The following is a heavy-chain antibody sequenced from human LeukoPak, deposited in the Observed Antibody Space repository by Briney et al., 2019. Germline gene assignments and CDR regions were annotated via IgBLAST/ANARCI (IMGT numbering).Heavy chain of an antibody. D-gene: IGHD6-6*01. J-gene: IGHJ4*02. CDR1: GGSISSYY. V-gene: IGHV4-59*01. CDR3: ARGGGIAARPFDY. Sequence: SETLSLACTVSGGSISSYYWSWIRQPPGKGLEWIGYIYYSGSTNYNPSLKSRVTISVDTSKNQFSLKLSSVTAADTAVYYCARGGGIAARPFDYWGQGTLVTVSS. CDR2: IYYSGST.